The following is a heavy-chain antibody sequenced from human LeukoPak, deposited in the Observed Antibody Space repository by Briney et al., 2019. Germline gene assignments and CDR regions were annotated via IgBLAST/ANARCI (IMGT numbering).Heavy chain of an antibody. Sequence: PGGSLRLSCAASGFTFSSYGMHWVRQAPGKGLKWVAFIRYDGSNKYYADSVKGRFTISRDNSANIISLQMNNLTTDDTATYYCAREKFDSWGQGVLVTVSP. J-gene: IGHJ5*01. V-gene: IGHV3-30*02. CDR2: IRYDGSNK. CDR1: GFTFSSYG. CDR3: AREKFDS.